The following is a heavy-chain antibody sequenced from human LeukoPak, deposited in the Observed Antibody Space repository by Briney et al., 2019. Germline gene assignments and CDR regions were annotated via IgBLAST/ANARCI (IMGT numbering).Heavy chain of an antibody. CDR2: INPNSGGT. D-gene: IGHD5-24*01. Sequence: GASVKVSCKTSGYTFTGYYMHWVRQAPGQGLEWMGWINPNSGGTNYAQKLQGRVTMTTDTSTSTAYMELRSLRSDDTAVYYCARGRDGYNLGAFDIWGQGTMVTVSS. CDR1: GYTFTGYY. CDR3: ARGRDGYNLGAFDI. V-gene: IGHV1-2*02. J-gene: IGHJ3*02.